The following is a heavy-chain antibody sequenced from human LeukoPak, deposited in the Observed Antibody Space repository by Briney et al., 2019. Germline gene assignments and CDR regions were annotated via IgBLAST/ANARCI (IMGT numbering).Heavy chain of an antibody. CDR1: GFTFSTYS. CDR2: ISGSSIYT. J-gene: IGHJ4*02. CDR3: ARDPPYYDSSGYYYDY. Sequence: GGSLRLSCAASGFTFSTYSMNWVRQAPGKGLEWVSSISGSSIYTYHADSVKGRFTISRDNAKNSLYLQMNSLRAEDTAVYYCARDPPYYDSSGYYYDYWGQGTLVTVSS. V-gene: IGHV3-21*01. D-gene: IGHD3-22*01.